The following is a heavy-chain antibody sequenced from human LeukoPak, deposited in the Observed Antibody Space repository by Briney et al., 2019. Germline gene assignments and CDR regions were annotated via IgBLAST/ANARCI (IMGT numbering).Heavy chain of an antibody. V-gene: IGHV4-39*01. CDR2: IYYRGDT. D-gene: IGHD1-26*01. CDR1: GGSISTSSYY. Sequence: PSETLSLTCTVSGGSISTSSYYWGWIRQPPGKGLEWIGTIYYRGDTYYKTSLKSRVTISVDTSKNRFSLKLSSVTAADTAVYYCARHPTYSGSYFDIWGQGTLVTVSS. J-gene: IGHJ4*02. CDR3: ARHPTYSGSYFDI.